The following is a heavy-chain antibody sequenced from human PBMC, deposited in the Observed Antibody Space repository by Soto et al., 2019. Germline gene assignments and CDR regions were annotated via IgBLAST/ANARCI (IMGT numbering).Heavy chain of an antibody. CDR2: ISGSGVT. CDR3: ATLYDYIWGSYRRPPYYFDY. Sequence: EVQLLESGGGLVQPGGSLRLSCAASGITFSTYVMSWVRQAPGQGLEWVSGISGSGVTYYTDSVKGRFTISRDNSKNTLSLQMNPLGAEDTAVYYCATLYDYIWGSYRRPPYYFDYWGQGTLVTVSS. CDR1: GITFSTYV. J-gene: IGHJ4*02. D-gene: IGHD3-16*02. V-gene: IGHV3-23*01.